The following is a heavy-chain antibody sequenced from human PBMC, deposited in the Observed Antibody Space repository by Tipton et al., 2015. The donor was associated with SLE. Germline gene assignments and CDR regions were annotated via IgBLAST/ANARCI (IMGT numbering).Heavy chain of an antibody. Sequence: LRLSCTVSGGSISSYYWSWIRQPPGKGLEWIGYIYYSGSTNYNPSLKSRVTISVDTSKNQFSLKLSSVTAADTAVYYCARRTRRNWFDPWGQGTLVTVSS. V-gene: IGHV4-59*01. CDR2: IYYSGST. CDR3: ARRTRRNWFDP. CDR1: GGSISSYY. J-gene: IGHJ5*02.